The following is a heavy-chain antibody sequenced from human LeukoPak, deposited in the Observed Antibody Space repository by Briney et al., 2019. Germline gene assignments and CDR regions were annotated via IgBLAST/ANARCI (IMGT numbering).Heavy chain of an antibody. CDR2: MSYSGST. V-gene: IGHV4-39*01. CDR3: ARNTRSSWYIDY. D-gene: IGHD6-13*01. J-gene: IGHJ4*02. Sequence: SETLSLTCTVSGGSISSSSHYWGWIRQPPGKGLEWIGIMSYSGSTYYNPSLKSRVTISVDTSKNPFSLKLSSVTAADAAVYYCARNTRSSWYIDYWGQGTLVTVSS. CDR1: GGSISSSSHY.